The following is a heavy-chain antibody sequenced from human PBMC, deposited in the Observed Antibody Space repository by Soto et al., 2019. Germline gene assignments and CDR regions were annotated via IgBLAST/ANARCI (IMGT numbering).Heavy chain of an antibody. D-gene: IGHD6-19*01. Sequence: QVQMVESGGGVVQPGRSLRLSCAASGFTFSSYGMHWVRQAPGKGLEWVAVISYDGSNTYYADSVKGRFTISRDNSKNTLYLQMNSLRAEDTAVYYCAKNLGSSGWYFDYWGQGTLVTVSS. CDR3: AKNLGSSGWYFDY. V-gene: IGHV3-30*18. J-gene: IGHJ4*02. CDR2: ISYDGSNT. CDR1: GFTFSSYG.